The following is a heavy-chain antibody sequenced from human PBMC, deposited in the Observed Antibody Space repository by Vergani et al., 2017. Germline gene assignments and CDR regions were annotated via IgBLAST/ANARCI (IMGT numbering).Heavy chain of an antibody. CDR3: ARRCRLTAGDDY. D-gene: IGHD3-16*01. V-gene: IGHV4-4*02. Sequence: QVQLQESGPGLVTPSGTLSLTCAVSGGSISSSNWWSWVRQPPGKGLEWIGEIYHSVSTNYNPSLKSRVTISVDKSNNQFSLKLSSVTAADTAVYYCARRCRLTAGDDYWGQGTLVTVSS. CDR2: IYHSVST. J-gene: IGHJ4*02. CDR1: GGSISSSNW.